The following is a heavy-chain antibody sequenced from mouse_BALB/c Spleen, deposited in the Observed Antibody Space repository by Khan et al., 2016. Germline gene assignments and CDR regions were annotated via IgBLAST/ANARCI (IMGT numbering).Heavy chain of an antibody. CDR2: IFYSGST. V-gene: IGHV3-2*02. Sequence: EVPLQESGPGLVKPSQSLSLTCTVTGYSITSDYAWSWIRQFPGNKLEWMGYIFYSGSTTYNPSLKSRISITRDTSKNQFFLQLNSVTTEDTATYYCARGDWYFDVWGAGTTVTVSS. J-gene: IGHJ1*01. CDR3: ARGDWYFDV. CDR1: GYSITSDYA.